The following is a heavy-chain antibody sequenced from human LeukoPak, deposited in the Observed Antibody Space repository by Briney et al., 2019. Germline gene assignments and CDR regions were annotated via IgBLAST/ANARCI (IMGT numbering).Heavy chain of an antibody. CDR1: GVSISHYY. D-gene: IGHD3-16*01. CDR3: ARGSYGYIDY. J-gene: IGHJ4*02. CDR2: FYASGTM. Sequence: PSETLSLTCSVSGVSISHYYWTWIRQPAGKGLEWIGRFYASGTMIYNPSLKSRVAMSADTSKNQFSLMVTSVTAADTAVYYCARGSYGYIDYWGQGILDTVSS. V-gene: IGHV4-4*07.